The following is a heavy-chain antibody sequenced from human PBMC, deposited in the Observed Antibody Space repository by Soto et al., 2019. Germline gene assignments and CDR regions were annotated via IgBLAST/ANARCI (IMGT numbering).Heavy chain of an antibody. V-gene: IGHV4-38-2*01. J-gene: IGHJ6*02. D-gene: IGHD3-16*01. CDR3: GGGYGGGGYYYYGMDV. CDR2: IYHSGST. Sequence: PSETLSLTCAVSGYSISSGYYWGWIRQPPGKGLEWIGSIYHSGSTYYNPSLKSRVTISVDTSKNQFSLKLSSVTAADTAVYYCGGGYGGGGYYYYGMDVWGQGTTVTVS. CDR1: GYSISSGYY.